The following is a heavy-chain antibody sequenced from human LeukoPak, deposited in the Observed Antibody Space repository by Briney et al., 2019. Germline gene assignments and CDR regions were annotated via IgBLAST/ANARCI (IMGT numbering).Heavy chain of an antibody. D-gene: IGHD4-17*01. Sequence: EASVKVSCKASGYTFTSYGISWVRQAPGQGLEWMGWINPNSGGTNYAQKLQGRVTMTRDTSISTAYMELSRLRSDDTAVYYCARDALDYGDYTPDYWGQGTLVTVSS. J-gene: IGHJ4*02. V-gene: IGHV1-2*02. CDR2: INPNSGGT. CDR3: ARDALDYGDYTPDY. CDR1: GYTFTSYG.